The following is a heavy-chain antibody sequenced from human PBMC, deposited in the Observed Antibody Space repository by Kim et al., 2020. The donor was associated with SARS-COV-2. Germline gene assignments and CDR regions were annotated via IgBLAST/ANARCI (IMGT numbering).Heavy chain of an antibody. V-gene: IGHV3-33*01. CDR2: K. CDR3: ARDRLGEYGMDV. Sequence: KNYADSVRGRFTISRDTSKNTLYLQMKGLKAEDTAVYYCARDRLGEYGMDVWGQGTTVTVSS. J-gene: IGHJ6*02. D-gene: IGHD3-16*01.